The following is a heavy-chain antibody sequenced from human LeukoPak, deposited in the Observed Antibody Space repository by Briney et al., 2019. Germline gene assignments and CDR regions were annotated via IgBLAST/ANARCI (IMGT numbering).Heavy chain of an antibody. CDR2: ISAYNGNT. J-gene: IGHJ4*02. CDR3: ARDGSYYYGSGSYL. CDR1: VYTFTSYG. D-gene: IGHD3-10*01. Sequence: ASVKVSCKASVYTFTSYGISWVRQAPGQGLEWMGWISAYNGNTNYAQKLQGRVTMTTGTSTSTAYMELRSLRSDDTAVYYCARDGSYYYGSGSYLWGQGTLVTVSS. V-gene: IGHV1-18*01.